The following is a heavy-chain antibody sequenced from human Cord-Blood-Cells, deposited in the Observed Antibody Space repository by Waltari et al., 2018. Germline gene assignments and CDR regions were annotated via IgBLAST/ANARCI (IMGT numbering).Heavy chain of an antibody. CDR3: ARGPLYDFWSGYYTGWYFDL. D-gene: IGHD3-3*01. J-gene: IGHJ2*01. CDR1: GYTCTSDE. CDR2: MNPNSGNT. V-gene: IGHV1-8*03. Sequence: QVQLVQYGAEVKKPGASVKVSCKESGYTCTSDENKRVRQADGQGIEWMGWMNPNSGNTGYAQKFQGRVTITRNTSISTAYMELSSLRSEDTAVYYCARGPLYDFWSGYYTGWYFDLWGRGTLVTVSS.